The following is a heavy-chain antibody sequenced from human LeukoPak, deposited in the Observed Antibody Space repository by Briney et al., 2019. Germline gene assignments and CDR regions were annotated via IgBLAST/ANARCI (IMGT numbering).Heavy chain of an antibody. J-gene: IGHJ4*02. D-gene: IGHD3-10*01. V-gene: IGHV3-23*01. Sequence: GGSLRLPCAASGFTFSSYAMSWVRQAPGKGLEWVSLISDSGTSTYYPDSVKGRFTISRDNSKNTVYLQMNSLRAEDTAVYYCAKGVSGYGSGRPFDYWGQGTLVTVSS. CDR3: AKGVSGYGSGRPFDY. CDR1: GFTFSSYA. CDR2: ISDSGTST.